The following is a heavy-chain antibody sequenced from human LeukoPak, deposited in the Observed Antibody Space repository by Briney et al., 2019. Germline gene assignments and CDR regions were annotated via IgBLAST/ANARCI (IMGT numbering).Heavy chain of an antibody. CDR1: GFTLSSYW. D-gene: IGHD3-16*01. J-gene: IGHJ4*02. CDR2: IKQDGGEK. Sequence: GGSLRLSCAASGFTLSSYWMSWVRQAPGKGLEWVANIKQDGGEKNYVDSVKGRFTISRDNAKNSVYLQMNSLRGEDTAVYYCVRMQLWGSHWGQGTLVTVSS. V-gene: IGHV3-7*01. CDR3: VRMQLWGSH.